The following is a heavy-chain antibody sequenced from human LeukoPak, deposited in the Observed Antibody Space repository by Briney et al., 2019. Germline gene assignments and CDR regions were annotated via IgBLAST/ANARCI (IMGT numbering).Heavy chain of an antibody. CDR2: IYYSGST. V-gene: IGHV4-59*01. Sequence: SETLSLTCTVSGGSISSYYWSWIRQPPGKGLEWIGYIYYSGSTNYSPSLKSRVTISVDTSKNQFSLKLSSVTAADTAVYYCARGGYDILTGYYLVYWGQGTLVTVSS. CDR3: ARGGYDILTGYYLVY. J-gene: IGHJ4*02. D-gene: IGHD3-9*01. CDR1: GGSISSYY.